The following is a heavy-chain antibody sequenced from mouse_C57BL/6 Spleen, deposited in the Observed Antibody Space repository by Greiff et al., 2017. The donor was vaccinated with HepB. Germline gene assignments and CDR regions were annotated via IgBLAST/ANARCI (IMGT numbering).Heavy chain of an antibody. CDR2: IYPGGGYT. J-gene: IGHJ3*01. CDR3: ARSYDYDDWGFAY. D-gene: IGHD2-4*01. CDR1: GYTFTNYW. Sequence: QVQLQQSGAELVRPGTSVKMSCKASGYTFTNYWIGWAKQRPGHGLEWIGDIYPGGGYTNYNEKFKGKATLTADKSSSTAYMQFSSLTSEDSAIYYCARSYDYDDWGFAYWGQGTLVTVSA. V-gene: IGHV1-63*01.